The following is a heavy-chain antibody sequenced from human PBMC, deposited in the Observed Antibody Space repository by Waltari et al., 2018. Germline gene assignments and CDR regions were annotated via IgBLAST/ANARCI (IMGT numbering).Heavy chain of an antibody. J-gene: IGHJ4*02. CDR1: GYSISSGYY. D-gene: IGHD6-13*01. V-gene: IGHV4-38-2*01. CDR2: IYHSGST. CDR3: ARRGLAAGDYYFDY. Sequence: QVQLQESGPGLVKPSETLSLTCAVSGYSISSGYYWGWIRQPPGKGLEWIGSIYHSGSTYYNPSLKSRVTISVDTSKNQFSLKLSSVTAADTTVYYCARRGLAAGDYYFDYWGQGTLVTVSS.